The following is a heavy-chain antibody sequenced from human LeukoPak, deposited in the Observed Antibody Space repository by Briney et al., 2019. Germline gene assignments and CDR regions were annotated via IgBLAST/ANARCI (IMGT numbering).Heavy chain of an antibody. CDR1: GYTFTSFA. Sequence: ASVKVSCKASGYTFTSFAIHWVRQAPGQRLEWMGWINAATANRKYSQKFQDRVTITRETSATTAYMELSSLRSEDTAVYYCARRLAKSMVRGVYYFDYWGQGTLVTVSS. J-gene: IGHJ4*02. CDR2: INAATANR. CDR3: ARRLAKSMVRGVYYFDY. D-gene: IGHD3-10*01. V-gene: IGHV1-3*01.